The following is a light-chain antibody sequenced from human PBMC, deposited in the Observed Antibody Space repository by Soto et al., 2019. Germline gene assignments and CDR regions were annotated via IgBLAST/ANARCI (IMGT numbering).Light chain of an antibody. Sequence: IVLTQSPGTLALSPGESAVLSCRASQSVSTSLAWYQHKPGQAPRLFIYDASKRAPGIPARFAGSGSGTDFTLTISSLGLEDIAVYYCQVRDVWPSFGQGTKVEIK. CDR3: QVRDVWPS. J-gene: IGKJ1*01. CDR2: DAS. CDR1: QSVSTS. V-gene: IGKV3-11*01.